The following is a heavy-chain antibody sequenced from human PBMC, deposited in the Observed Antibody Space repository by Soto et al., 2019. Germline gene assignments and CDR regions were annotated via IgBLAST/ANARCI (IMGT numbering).Heavy chain of an antibody. CDR2: IWNDGSER. CDR3: ARYRAGVGYNIDV. CDR1: GFTFRSYG. V-gene: IGHV3-33*01. Sequence: QVQLVESGGGVVQPGRSLRLSCAASGFTFRSYGMHWVRQAPGKGLEWVAVIWNDGSERYYADSVKGRFTISRDNSKNTLDLQMNSLRAEDTAVYYGARYRAGVGYNIDVWGQGTTVTVSS. J-gene: IGHJ6*02. D-gene: IGHD5-12*01.